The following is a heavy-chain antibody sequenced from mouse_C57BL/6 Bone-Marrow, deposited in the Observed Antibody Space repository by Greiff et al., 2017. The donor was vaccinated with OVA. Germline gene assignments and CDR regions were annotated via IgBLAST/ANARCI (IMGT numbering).Heavy chain of an antibody. CDR1: GFTFSSYA. V-gene: IGHV5-4*03. J-gene: IGHJ3*01. Sequence: EVMLVESGGGLVKPGGSLKLSCAASGFTFSSYAMSWVRQTPEKRLEWVATISDGGSYTYYPDNVKGRFTISRDNAKNNLYLQMSHLKSEDTAMYYCARGLWGQGTLVTVSA. CDR3: ARGL. CDR2: ISDGGSYT.